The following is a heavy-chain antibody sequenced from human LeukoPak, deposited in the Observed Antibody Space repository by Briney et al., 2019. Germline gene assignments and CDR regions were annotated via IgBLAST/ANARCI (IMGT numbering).Heavy chain of an antibody. CDR3: AKDFDY. Sequence: TGGSLRLSCAASGFTFSSYSMNWVRQAPGKGLEWVSYISSSSDKIYYADSVKGRFTISRDNSKNTLYLQMNSLRAEDTAVYYCAKDFDYWGQGTLVTVSS. J-gene: IGHJ4*02. CDR1: GFTFSSYS. V-gene: IGHV3-48*01. D-gene: IGHD2-15*01. CDR2: ISSSSDKI.